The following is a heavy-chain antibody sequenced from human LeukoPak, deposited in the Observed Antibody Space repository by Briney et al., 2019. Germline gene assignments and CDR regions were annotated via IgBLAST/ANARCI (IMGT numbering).Heavy chain of an antibody. CDR2: IYYSGST. V-gene: IGHV4-59*01. CDR3: ARGNGGSYYRWFDP. Sequence: SETLSLTCTVSGGSISSYYWSWIRQPPGKGLEWIGYIYYSGSTNYNPSLKSRVTISVDTSKNQFSLKLSSVTAADTAVYYCARGNGGSYYRWFDPWGQGTLVTVSS. J-gene: IGHJ5*02. CDR1: GGSISSYY. D-gene: IGHD1-26*01.